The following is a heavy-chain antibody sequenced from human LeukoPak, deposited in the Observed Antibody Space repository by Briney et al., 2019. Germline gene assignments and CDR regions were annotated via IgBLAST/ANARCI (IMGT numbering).Heavy chain of an antibody. CDR3: AKDRSPYDYGSGTDYFDY. CDR1: GFTFSSYA. V-gene: IGHV3-23*01. J-gene: IGHJ4*02. Sequence: SGGSLRLSCAASGFTFSSYALSWVRQAPGKRLEWVSAISGCGGSTYYADSAKGRFTISRDNSKNTLYLQMNSLRAEDTAVYYCAKDRSPYDYGSGTDYFDYWGQGTLVTVSS. CDR2: ISGCGGST. D-gene: IGHD3-10*01.